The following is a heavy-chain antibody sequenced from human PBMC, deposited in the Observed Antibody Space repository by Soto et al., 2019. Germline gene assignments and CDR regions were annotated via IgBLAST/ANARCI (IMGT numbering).Heavy chain of an antibody. D-gene: IGHD3-10*01. CDR2: INHSGST. CDR3: ARGAGSGSYYSVIYFDY. J-gene: IGHJ4*02. Sequence: QVQLQQWGAGLLKPSETLSLTCAVYGGSFSGYYWSWIRQPPGKGLEWIGEINHSGSTNYNPSLKSRVTISVDTAKNQFSLKLSSVPAADTVVYYCARGAGSGSYYSVIYFDYWGQGTLVTVSS. V-gene: IGHV4-34*01. CDR1: GGSFSGYY.